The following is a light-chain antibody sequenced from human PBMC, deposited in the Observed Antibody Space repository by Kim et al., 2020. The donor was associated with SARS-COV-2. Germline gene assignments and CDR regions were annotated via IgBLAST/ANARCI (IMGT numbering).Light chain of an antibody. CDR2: YDS. CDR3: QVWDSSSHRHV. Sequence: APGKTARITCGGNNIGSKSVHWYQQKPGQAPVLVIYYDSDRPSGIPERFSGSNSGNMATLTISRVEAGDEADYYCQVWDSSSHRHVFGGGTQLTVL. V-gene: IGLV3-21*04. CDR1: NIGSKS. J-gene: IGLJ2*01.